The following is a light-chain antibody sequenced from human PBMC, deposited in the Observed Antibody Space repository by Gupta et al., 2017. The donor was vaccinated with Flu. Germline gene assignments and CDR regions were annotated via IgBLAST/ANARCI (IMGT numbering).Light chain of an antibody. Sequence: DVVMTQSPPSLPVTLGQPASISCRSSQSLVYSDGNTYLNWFLQRPGQSPRRLIYKVSDRDSGVPDRFSGSGSGTDFTLRISRVEAEDVGIYYCMQGTHWPWTFGQGTNVEIK. CDR1: QSLVYSDGNTY. CDR2: KVS. CDR3: MQGTHWPWT. V-gene: IGKV2-30*01. J-gene: IGKJ1*01.